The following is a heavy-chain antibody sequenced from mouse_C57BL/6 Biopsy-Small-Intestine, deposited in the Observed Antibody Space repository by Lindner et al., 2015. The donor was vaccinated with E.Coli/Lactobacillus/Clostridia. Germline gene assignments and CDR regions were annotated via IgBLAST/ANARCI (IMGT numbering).Heavy chain of an antibody. V-gene: IGHV1S26*01. D-gene: IGHD1-1*01. Sequence: SVKVSCKASGDTFSSYTITWVRRAPGQGPEWMGRIIPILDMTNYAQKFQGRVTITADKSTSTAYMVLNNLRSDDTAVYYCARGRRSAAAGYFDYWGQGTLVTVSS. J-gene: IGHJ2*01. CDR3: ARGRRSAAAGYFDY. CDR1: GDTFSSYT. CDR2: IIPILDMT.